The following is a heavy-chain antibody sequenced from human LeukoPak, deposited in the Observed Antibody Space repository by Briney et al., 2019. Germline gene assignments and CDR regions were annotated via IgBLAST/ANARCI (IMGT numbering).Heavy chain of an antibody. J-gene: IGHJ6*03. CDR3: ARLRSSSFYYYYMDV. CDR2: ISSSGSTI. D-gene: IGHD6-6*01. V-gene: IGHV3-11*01. Sequence: GGSLRLSCAASGFTFSDYYMSWIRQAPGKGLEWVSYISSSGSTIYYAGSVKGRFTISRDNAKNSLYLQMNSLRAEDTAVYYCARLRSSSFYYYYMDVWGKGTTVTVSS. CDR1: GFTFSDYY.